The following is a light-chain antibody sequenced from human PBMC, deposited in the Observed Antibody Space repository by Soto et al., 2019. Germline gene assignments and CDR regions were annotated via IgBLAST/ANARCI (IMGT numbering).Light chain of an antibody. CDR3: LSFVSSLIVV. J-gene: IGLJ2*01. Sequence: QSVLTQPPSVSGAPGQTVTISCTGSSTNIGAGYDVPWYQQLPGRAPKLLIYGNTTRPSGVPDRFSGSKSGTSASLAITGLEDEDEADYYCLSFVSSLIVVFGGGTKVTVL. V-gene: IGLV1-40*01. CDR1: STNIGAGYD. CDR2: GNT.